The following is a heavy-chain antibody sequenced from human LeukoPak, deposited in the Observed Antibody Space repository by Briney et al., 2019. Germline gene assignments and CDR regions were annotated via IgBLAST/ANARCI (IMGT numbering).Heavy chain of an antibody. CDR1: GFTFSSYA. CDR3: AKYSDDYYYYYYMDV. Sequence: GGSLRLSFAASGFTFSSYAMSWVRQAPGKGLEWVSAISGSGGSTYYADSVKGRFTISRDNSKNTLYLQMNSLRAEDTAVYYCAKYSDDYYYYYYMDVWGKGTTVTVSS. V-gene: IGHV3-23*01. CDR2: ISGSGGST. D-gene: IGHD6-13*01. J-gene: IGHJ6*03.